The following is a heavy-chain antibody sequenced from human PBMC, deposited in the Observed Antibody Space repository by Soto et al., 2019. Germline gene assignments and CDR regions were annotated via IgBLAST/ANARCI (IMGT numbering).Heavy chain of an antibody. D-gene: IGHD6-13*01. Sequence: ASVKVSCKSSGYAFTNYGITWVRQAPGQRLELMGWISAYSGDTNFAQKFRDRVTLATDTSTSTAYMELRSLRSDDTAVYYCARSDRAYAGRAAYWGQGTLVTVSS. CDR1: GYAFTNYG. J-gene: IGHJ4*02. CDR3: ARSDRAYAGRAAY. CDR2: ISAYSGDT. V-gene: IGHV1-18*01.